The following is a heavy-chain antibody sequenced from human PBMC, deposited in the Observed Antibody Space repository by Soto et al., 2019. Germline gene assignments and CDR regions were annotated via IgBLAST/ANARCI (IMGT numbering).Heavy chain of an antibody. D-gene: IGHD6-13*01. CDR1: GGTFSSYA. J-gene: IGHJ6*02. CDR3: ARSRAAAPPRVGMDV. CDR2: IIPIFGTA. Sequence: SVKVSCKASGGTFSSYAISWVRQAPGQGLEWMGGIIPIFGTANYAQKFQGRVTITADKSTSTAYMEMSSLRFEDTAVYYCARSRAAAPPRVGMDVWGQGTTVTVSS. V-gene: IGHV1-69*06.